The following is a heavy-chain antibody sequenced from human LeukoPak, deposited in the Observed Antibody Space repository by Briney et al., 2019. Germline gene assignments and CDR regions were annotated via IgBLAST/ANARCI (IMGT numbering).Heavy chain of an antibody. V-gene: IGHV4-31*03. CDR2: IYYSGST. Sequence: SQTLSLTCTVSGGSINNGGYYWSWIRQHPGKGLEWIGYIYYSGSTNYNPSLKSRVTISVDTSKNQFSLKLSSVTAADTAVYYCARGRVIVGALGVDAFDIWGQGTMVTVSS. CDR1: GGSINNGGYY. J-gene: IGHJ3*02. CDR3: ARGRVIVGALGVDAFDI. D-gene: IGHD1-26*01.